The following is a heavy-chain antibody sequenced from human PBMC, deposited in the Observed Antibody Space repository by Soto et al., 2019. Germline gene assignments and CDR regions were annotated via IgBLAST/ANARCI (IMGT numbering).Heavy chain of an antibody. CDR3: ARAPIAARRRYYYMDV. CDR1: GGSFSGYY. Sequence: SETLSLTCAVYGGSFSGYYWSWIRQPPGKGLEWIGEINHSGSTNYNPSLKSRVTISVDTSKNQFSLKLSSVTAADTAVYYCARAPIAARRRYYYMDVWGKGTTVTVSS. J-gene: IGHJ6*03. V-gene: IGHV4-34*01. D-gene: IGHD6-6*01. CDR2: INHSGST.